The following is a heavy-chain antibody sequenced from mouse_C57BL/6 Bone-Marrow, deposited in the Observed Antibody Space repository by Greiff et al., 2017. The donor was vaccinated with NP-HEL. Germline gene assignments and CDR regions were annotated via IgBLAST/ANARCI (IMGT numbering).Heavy chain of an antibody. Sequence: QVQLQQPGAELVRPGSSVKLSCKASGYTFTSYWMDWVKQRPGQGLEWIGNIYPSDSETHYNQKFKDKATLTVDKSSSTAYMQLSSLTSEDSAVYYCARSGDSSGYVGWFAYWGQGTLVTVSA. D-gene: IGHD3-2*02. J-gene: IGHJ3*01. V-gene: IGHV1-61*01. CDR1: GYTFTSYW. CDR3: ARSGDSSGYVGWFAY. CDR2: IYPSDSET.